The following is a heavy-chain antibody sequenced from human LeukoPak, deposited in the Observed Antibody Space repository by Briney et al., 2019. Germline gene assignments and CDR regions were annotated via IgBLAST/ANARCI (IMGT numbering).Heavy chain of an antibody. Sequence: ASVKVSCKASGYTFTSYGITWVRLAPGQGPEWMGWISAYNGNTNYAQMFQGRVTMTTDTSTNTAYMELRSLRADDTAMYYCARDPSYDSSGYPNWFDPWGQGTLVTVSS. CDR1: GYTFTSYG. V-gene: IGHV1-18*01. J-gene: IGHJ5*02. D-gene: IGHD3-22*01. CDR3: ARDPSYDSSGYPNWFDP. CDR2: ISAYNGNT.